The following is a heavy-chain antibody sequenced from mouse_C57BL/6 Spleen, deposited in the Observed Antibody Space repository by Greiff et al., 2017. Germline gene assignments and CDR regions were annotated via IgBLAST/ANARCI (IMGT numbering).Heavy chain of an antibody. D-gene: IGHD1-1*01. V-gene: IGHV1-4*01. CDR2: INPSSGYT. J-gene: IGHJ1*03. CDR1: GYTFTRYT. Sequence: VQRVESGAELARPGASVKMSCKASGYTFTRYTMHWVKQRPGQGLEWIGYINPSSGYTKYNQKFKDKATLTADKSSSTAYMQLSSLTSEDSAVYYGARGGLTTRGWSFDVWGTGTTVTVSS. CDR3: ARGGLTTRGWSFDV.